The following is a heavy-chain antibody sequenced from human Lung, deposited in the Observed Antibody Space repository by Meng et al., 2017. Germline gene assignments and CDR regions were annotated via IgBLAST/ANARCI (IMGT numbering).Heavy chain of an antibody. V-gene: IGHV6-1*01. CDR3: ARSQQWLDS. CDR2: TYYRSKWYN. Sequence: HVHLKQSGPGWVKPSQTLSPPCAIPGDSVSSNSAAWNWIRQSPSRGLEWRGRTYYRSKWYNGYALSVRTRITINPDTSKNQFSLQLNTLSTEETAVYYCARSQQWLDSWGQGILVTVSS. CDR1: GDSVSSNSAA. J-gene: IGHJ4*02. D-gene: IGHD6-19*01.